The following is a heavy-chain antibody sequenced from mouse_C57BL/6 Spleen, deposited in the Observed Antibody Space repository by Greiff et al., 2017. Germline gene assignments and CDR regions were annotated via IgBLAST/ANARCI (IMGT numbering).Heavy chain of an antibody. V-gene: IGHV14-4*01. CDR2: IDPENGDT. CDR1: GFNIKDDY. D-gene: IGHD1-1*01. J-gene: IGHJ3*01. CDR3: TTLYYYGSGTLFAY. Sequence: EVQLKQSGAELVRPGASVKLSCTASGFNIKDDYMHWVKQRPEQGLEWIGWIDPENGDTEYASKFQGKATITADTSSNTAYLQLSSLTSEDTAVYYCTTLYYYGSGTLFAYWGQGTLVTVSA.